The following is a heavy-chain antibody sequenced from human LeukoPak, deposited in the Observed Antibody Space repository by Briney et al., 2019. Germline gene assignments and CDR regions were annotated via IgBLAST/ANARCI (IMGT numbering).Heavy chain of an antibody. D-gene: IGHD5-24*01. V-gene: IGHV3-48*03. Sequence: GGSLRLSCAASGFTFSSYEMNWVRQAPGKGLEWVPYISSSGSTIYYADSMKGRFTISRDNAKNSLYLQMNSLRAEDTAVFYCARAGYNYFVDYWGQGTLVTVSS. CDR3: ARAGYNYFVDY. CDR1: GFTFSSYE. CDR2: ISSSGSTI. J-gene: IGHJ4*02.